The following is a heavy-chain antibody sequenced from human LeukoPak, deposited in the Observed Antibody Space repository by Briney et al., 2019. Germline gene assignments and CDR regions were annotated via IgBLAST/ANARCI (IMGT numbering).Heavy chain of an antibody. CDR2: INTNTGNP. D-gene: IGHD6-13*01. J-gene: IGHJ6*03. CDR3: ARGGDYSSWYNFGNYYYYYMDV. V-gene: IGHV7-4-1*02. Sequence: ASVKVSCKASGYTFTGYYMHWVRQAPGQGLEWMGWINTNTGNPTYAQGFTGRFVFSLDTSVSTAYLQISSLKAEDTAVYYCARGGDYSSWYNFGNYYYYYMDVWGKGTTVTVSS. CDR1: GYTFTGYY.